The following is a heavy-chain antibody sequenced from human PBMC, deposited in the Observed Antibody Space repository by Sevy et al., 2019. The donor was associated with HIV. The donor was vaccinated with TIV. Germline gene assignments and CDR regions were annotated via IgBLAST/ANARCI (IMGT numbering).Heavy chain of an antibody. J-gene: IGHJ3*02. Sequence: GGSLRLSCAASGFTFSNAWMSWVRQAPGKGLEWVGRIKSKTDGATTDYAAPVKGRFTISRDDSKNTLYLQMNSLKTEDTAVYYCTTVAQFTAFDIWGQGTMVTVSS. CDR2: IKSKTDGATT. V-gene: IGHV3-15*01. CDR1: GFTFSNAW. CDR3: TTVAQFTAFDI.